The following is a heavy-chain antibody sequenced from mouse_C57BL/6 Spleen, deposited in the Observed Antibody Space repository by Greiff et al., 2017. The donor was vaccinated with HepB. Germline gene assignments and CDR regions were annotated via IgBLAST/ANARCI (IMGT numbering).Heavy chain of an antibody. D-gene: IGHD1-1*01. CDR2: INPSNGGT. Sequence: QVHVKQPGTELVKPGASVKLSCKASGYTFTSYWMHWVKQRPGQGLEWIGNINPSNGGTNYNEKFKSKATLTVDKSSSTAYMQLSSLTSEDSAVYYCARGYGSKGYDYAMDYWGQGTSVTVSS. J-gene: IGHJ4*01. V-gene: IGHV1-53*01. CDR1: GYTFTSYW. CDR3: ARGYGSKGYDYAMDY.